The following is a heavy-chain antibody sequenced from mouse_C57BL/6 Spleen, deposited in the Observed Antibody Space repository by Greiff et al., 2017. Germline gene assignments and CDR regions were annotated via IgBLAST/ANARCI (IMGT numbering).Heavy chain of an antibody. CDR2: IDPSDSET. CDR3: ARDRAAQATLSFDY. V-gene: IGHV1-52*01. CDR1: GYTFTSYW. Sequence: QVQLQQPGAELVRPGSSVKLSCKVSGYTFTSYWMHWVKQRPIQGLEWIGNIDPSDSETHYNQKFKDKATLTVDKSSSTAYMQLSSLTSEDSAVXYCARDRAAQATLSFDYWGQGTTLTVSS. J-gene: IGHJ2*01. D-gene: IGHD3-2*02.